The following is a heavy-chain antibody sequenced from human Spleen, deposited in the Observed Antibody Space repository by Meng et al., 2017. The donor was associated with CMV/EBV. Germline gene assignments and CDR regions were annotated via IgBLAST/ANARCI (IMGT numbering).Heavy chain of an antibody. CDR1: GFPFSSYA. J-gene: IGHJ4*02. V-gene: IGHV3-30*14. Sequence: GGSLRLSCAASGFPFSSYALHWVRQAPGKGLEWVAVISYDGNNKDHADSVKGRFTISRDNSKNTLYLQMNSLRAEDTAVYYCARLGHAIFGVVIQDNWGQGTLVTVSS. D-gene: IGHD3-3*01. CDR3: ARLGHAIFGVVIQDN. CDR2: ISYDGNNK.